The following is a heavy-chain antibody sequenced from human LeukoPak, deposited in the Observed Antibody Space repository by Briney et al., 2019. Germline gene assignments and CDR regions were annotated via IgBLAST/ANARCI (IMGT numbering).Heavy chain of an antibody. CDR3: ARGGRPGY. V-gene: IGHV4-4*07. CDR2: ISFSGST. Sequence: SETLSLTCTVSGVSITSYYWSWIRQVAGKGLEYIGRISFSGSTNYNPSLGSRVTISSDTSKNHFSLRLTSVTAADTAVYYCARGGRPGYWGQGILVTVSS. CDR1: GVSITSYY. J-gene: IGHJ4*02.